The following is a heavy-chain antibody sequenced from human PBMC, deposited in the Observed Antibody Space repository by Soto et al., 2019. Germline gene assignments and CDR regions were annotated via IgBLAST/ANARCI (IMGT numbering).Heavy chain of an antibody. CDR3: ARQYSSSGRYYYYYMDV. D-gene: IGHD6-6*01. V-gene: IGHV4-34*01. CDR2: ISHSGST. J-gene: IGHJ6*03. Sequence: SETLSLTCAVYGGSFSGYYWSWIRQPPGKGLEWIGEISHSGSTNYNPSLKSRVTISVDTSKNQFSLKLSSVTAADTAVYYCARQYSSSGRYYYYYMDVWGKGTTVTVSS. CDR1: GGSFSGYY.